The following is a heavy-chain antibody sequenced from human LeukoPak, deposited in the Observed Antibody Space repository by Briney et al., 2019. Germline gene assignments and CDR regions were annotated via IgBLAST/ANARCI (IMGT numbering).Heavy chain of an antibody. J-gene: IGHJ3*02. D-gene: IGHD2-2*01. CDR1: GYTFTSYG. CDR3: ARRYCSSTSCSDTFDI. Sequence: GASVKVSCKASGYTFTSYGISWVRQAPGQGLEWMGWISAYNGNTNYAQKLQGRVTMTTDTSTSTAYMELRSLRSDDTAVYYCARRYCSSTSCSDTFDIWGQGTMVTVSS. CDR2: ISAYNGNT. V-gene: IGHV1-18*01.